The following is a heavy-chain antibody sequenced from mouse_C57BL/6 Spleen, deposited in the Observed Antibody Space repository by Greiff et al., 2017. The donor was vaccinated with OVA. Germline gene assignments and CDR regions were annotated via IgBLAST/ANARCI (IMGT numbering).Heavy chain of an antibody. D-gene: IGHD2-10*01. CDR1: GFSLTSYG. CDR2: LWSGGST. V-gene: IGHV2-2*01. CDR3: ARPFYGNYGGYFDY. Sequence: QVQLQQSGPGLVQPSQSLSITCTVSGFSLTSYGVHWVRQSPGKGLEWLGVLWSGGSTDYNAAFISRLSISKDNSKSQVFFKMNSLQADDTAIYYCARPFYGNYGGYFDYWGQGTTLTVSS. J-gene: IGHJ2*01.